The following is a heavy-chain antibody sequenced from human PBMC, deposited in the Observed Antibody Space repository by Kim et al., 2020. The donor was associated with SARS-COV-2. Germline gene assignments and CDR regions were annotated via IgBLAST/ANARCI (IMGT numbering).Heavy chain of an antibody. CDR3: SRASPYSSFYYYYGLDV. CDR2: INHSGST. D-gene: IGHD6-19*01. J-gene: IGHJ6*01. V-gene: IGHV4-34*01. Sequence: SETLSLTCAVYGGSFSGYYWSWIRQPPGKGLEWIGEINHSGSTNYNPSLKSRVTILVDTSKNQFSLKLSSVTAADPAVYYCSRASPYSSFYYYYGLDVWG. CDR1: GGSFSGYY.